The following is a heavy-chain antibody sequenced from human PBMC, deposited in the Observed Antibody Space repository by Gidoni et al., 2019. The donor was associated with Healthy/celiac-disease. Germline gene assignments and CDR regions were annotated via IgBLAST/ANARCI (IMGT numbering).Heavy chain of an antibody. CDR1: GGTFSSYA. Sequence: QVQLVQSGAEVKKPGSSVKVSCKASGGTFSSYAISWVRQAPGQGLEWMGGIIPIFGTANYAQKFQGRVTITADESTSTAYMELSSLRSEDTAVYYCARRLYYYGSVAYYYYYMDVWGKGTTVTVSS. D-gene: IGHD3-10*01. CDR3: ARRLYYYGSVAYYYYYMDV. CDR2: IIPIFGTA. J-gene: IGHJ6*03. V-gene: IGHV1-69*01.